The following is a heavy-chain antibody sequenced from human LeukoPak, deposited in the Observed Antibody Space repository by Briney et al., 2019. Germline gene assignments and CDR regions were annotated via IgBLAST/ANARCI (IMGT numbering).Heavy chain of an antibody. CDR2: IFSSGST. Sequence: PSETLSLTCTVSGRSISSYYWNWLRQPPGKGLEWIGYIFSSGSTNYNPSLRSRVTISVDTTKNQFSLKLSSVTAADTAVYYCARGPYYFDYWGQGTLVTVSS. V-gene: IGHV4-59*01. CDR3: ARGPYYFDY. J-gene: IGHJ4*02. CDR1: GRSISSYY.